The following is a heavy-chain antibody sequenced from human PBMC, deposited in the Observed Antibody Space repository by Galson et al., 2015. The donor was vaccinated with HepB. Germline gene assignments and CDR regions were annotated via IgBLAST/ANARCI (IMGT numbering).Heavy chain of an antibody. CDR3: SRARGRFGELYWDY. CDR1: GYAFTDSY. V-gene: IGHV1-2*02. CDR2: INPKTGGT. D-gene: IGHD3-10*01. Sequence: SVKVSCKASGYAFTDSYIHWVRQAPGRGLEWMGWINPKTGGTNYAQRLQGRATLTRDTSISTTYMEVKRLRSDDTAVYYCSRARGRFGELYWDYWGQGSLVTVSS. J-gene: IGHJ4*02.